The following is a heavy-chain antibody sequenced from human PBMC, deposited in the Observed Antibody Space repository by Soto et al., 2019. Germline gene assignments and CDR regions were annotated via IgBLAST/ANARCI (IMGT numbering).Heavy chain of an antibody. CDR1: GGSFSGYY. V-gene: IGHV4-34*01. J-gene: IGHJ4*02. Sequence: QVQLQQWGAGLLKPSETLSLTCAVYGGSFSGYYWSWICQPPGKGLEWIGEINHSGSTNYNPSLKSRVTISVDTSKNQFSLKLSSVTAADTAVYYCARGGVDCSGGSCYSMDVEYYFDYWGQGTLVTVSS. CDR3: ARGGVDCSGGSCYSMDVEYYFDY. CDR2: INHSGST. D-gene: IGHD2-15*01.